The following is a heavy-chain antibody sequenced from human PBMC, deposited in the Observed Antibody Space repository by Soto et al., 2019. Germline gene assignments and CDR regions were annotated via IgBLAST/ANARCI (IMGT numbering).Heavy chain of an antibody. D-gene: IGHD3-16*01. CDR1: GFTFSSYS. CDR2: ISSSSSTI. V-gene: IGHV3-48*02. Sequence: EVQLVESGGGLVQPGGSLRLSCAASGFTFSSYSMNWVRQAPGKRLEWVSYISSSSSTIYYADSVKGRFTISRDNAKNSLYLQMNSLRDEDTAVYYCARSYGYYYYYGMDVWGQGTTVTVSS. J-gene: IGHJ6*02. CDR3: ARSYGYYYYYGMDV.